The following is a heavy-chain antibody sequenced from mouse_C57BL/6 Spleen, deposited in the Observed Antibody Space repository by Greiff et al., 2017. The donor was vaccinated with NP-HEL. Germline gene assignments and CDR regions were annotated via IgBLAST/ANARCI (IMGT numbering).Heavy chain of an antibody. J-gene: IGHJ1*03. Sequence: VQLQQSGPELVKPGASVKISCKASGYSFTSYYIHWVKQRPGQGLEWIGWIYPGSGNTKYNEKFKGKATLTADTSSSTAYMQLSSLTSEDAAVYYCARRGYDYGWYYDVWGTGTTVTVSS. CDR1: GYSFTSYY. CDR2: IYPGSGNT. CDR3: ARRGYDYGWYYDV. V-gene: IGHV1-66*01. D-gene: IGHD2-4*01.